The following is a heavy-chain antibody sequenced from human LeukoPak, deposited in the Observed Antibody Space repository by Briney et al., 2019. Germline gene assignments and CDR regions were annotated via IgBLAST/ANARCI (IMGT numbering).Heavy chain of an antibody. Sequence: GGSLRLSCAASGFTFSSYAMSWVRQAPGKGLEWVANIKQDGSEKYYVDSVKGRFTISRDNAKNSLYLQMNSLRAEDTAVYYCAREHEPIAAAPIDYWGQGTLVTVSS. V-gene: IGHV3-7*01. CDR1: GFTFSSYA. D-gene: IGHD6-13*01. CDR2: IKQDGSEK. CDR3: AREHEPIAAAPIDY. J-gene: IGHJ4*02.